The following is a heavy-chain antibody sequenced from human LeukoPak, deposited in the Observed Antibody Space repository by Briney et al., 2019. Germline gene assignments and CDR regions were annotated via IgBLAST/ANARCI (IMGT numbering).Heavy chain of an antibody. CDR1: GGSFSGYY. D-gene: IGHD3-10*01. V-gene: IGHV4-34*01. Sequence: SETLSLTCAVYGGSFSGYYWSWIRQPPGKGLEWIGEINHSGSTSYNPSLKSRVTISVDTSKNQFSLKLSSVTAADTAVYYCARGRGYYYGSGRSTNWFDPWGQGTLVTVSS. CDR3: ARGRGYYYGSGRSTNWFDP. J-gene: IGHJ5*02. CDR2: INHSGST.